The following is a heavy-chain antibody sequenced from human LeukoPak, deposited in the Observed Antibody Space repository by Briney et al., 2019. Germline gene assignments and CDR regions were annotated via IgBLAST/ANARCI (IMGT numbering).Heavy chain of an antibody. CDR3: ARDYSPAAGYYYYYVDV. J-gene: IGHJ6*03. V-gene: IGHV4-4*07. CDR1: GGSISSYY. Sequence: SETLSLTCTVSGGSISSYYWSWIRQPAGKGLEWIGRIYTSGSTNYNPSLKSRVTMSVDTSKNQFSLKLSSVTAADTAVYYCARDYSPAAGYYYYYVDVWGKGTTVTVSS. D-gene: IGHD1-14*01. CDR2: IYTSGST.